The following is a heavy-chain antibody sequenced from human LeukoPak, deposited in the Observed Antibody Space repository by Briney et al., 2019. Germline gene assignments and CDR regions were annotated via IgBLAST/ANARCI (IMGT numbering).Heavy chain of an antibody. CDR3: ARESPYCSGGSCQNYYYGMDV. V-gene: IGHV4-39*07. D-gene: IGHD2-15*01. Sequence: KPSETLSLTCTVSGGSIIISNYYWSWIRQPPGKGLEWIGSSSYAGHTYYNPSLQSRVTISVDTSKNQFSLKLSSVTAADTAVYYCARESPYCSGGSCQNYYYGMDVWGQGTTVTVSS. CDR2: SSYAGHT. CDR1: GGSIIISNYY. J-gene: IGHJ6*02.